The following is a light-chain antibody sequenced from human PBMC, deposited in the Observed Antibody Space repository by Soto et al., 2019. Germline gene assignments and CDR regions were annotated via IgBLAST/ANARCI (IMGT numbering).Light chain of an antibody. V-gene: IGKV2D-29*02. Sequence: DVVMTQTPLSLSVAPGQPASISCKSSQSLLHITGETFLFWYLQKPGQSPQLLIYEVSTRVSGVPDRFSGSGSGTDFTLEISRVGTDDVGIYYCMQSTQLPPTFGQGTRLENK. CDR1: QSLLHITGETF. CDR2: EVS. CDR3: MQSTQLPPT. J-gene: IGKJ5*01.